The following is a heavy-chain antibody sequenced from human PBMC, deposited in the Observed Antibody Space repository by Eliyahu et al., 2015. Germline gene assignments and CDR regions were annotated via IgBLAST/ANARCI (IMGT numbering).Heavy chain of an antibody. D-gene: IGHD3-22*01. CDR3: AKTRGGGSGYLNFDY. CDR2: ISWNSGSI. V-gene: IGHV3-9*01. J-gene: IGHJ4*02. CDR1: GFTFAXYA. Sequence: EVQLVESGGGLVQPGRSLRLSCXASGFTFAXYAMHWVRQAPGKGLEWVSGISWNSGSIGYADSVKGRFTISRDNAKNSLYLQMNSLRAEDTALYYCAKTRGGGSGYLNFDYWGQGTLVTVSS.